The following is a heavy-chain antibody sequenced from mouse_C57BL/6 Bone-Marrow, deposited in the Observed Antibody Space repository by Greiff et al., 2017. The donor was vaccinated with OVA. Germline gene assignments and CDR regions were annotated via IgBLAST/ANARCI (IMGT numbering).Heavy chain of an antibody. Sequence: QVQLQQSGADLARPGASVKMSCKASGYTFTSYTMHWVKQRPGQGLEWIGYINPSSGYTKYNQKFKDKATLTADKSSSTAYMQLSSLTAEDSAVYYCARGYYYAMDYWGQGTSVTVSS. CDR3: ARGYYYAMDY. D-gene: IGHD2-2*01. J-gene: IGHJ4*01. CDR2: INPSSGYT. CDR1: GYTFTSYT. V-gene: IGHV1-4*01.